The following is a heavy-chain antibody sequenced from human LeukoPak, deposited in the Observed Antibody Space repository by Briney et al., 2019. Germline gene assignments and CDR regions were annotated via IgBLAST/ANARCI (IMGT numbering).Heavy chain of an antibody. J-gene: IGHJ3*02. V-gene: IGHV3-30-3*01. CDR2: ISYDGSNK. CDR1: GFTFSSYA. Sequence: GRSLRLSCAASGFTFSSYAMHWVRQAPGKGLEWVAVISYDGSNKYYADSVKGRFTISRDNSKNTLYLQMNSLRAEDTAVYYCARDVVVVIKSAFDIWGQGTMVTVSS. D-gene: IGHD3-22*01. CDR3: ARDVVVVIKSAFDI.